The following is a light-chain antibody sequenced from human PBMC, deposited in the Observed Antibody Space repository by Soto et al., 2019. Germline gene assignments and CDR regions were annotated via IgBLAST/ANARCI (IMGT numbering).Light chain of an antibody. V-gene: IGKV1-12*01. CDR2: GAS. CDR1: RDISNS. J-gene: IGKJ1*01. Sequence: DIQMTQSPSSVSASVGDRLTITCRASRDISNSLAWYQQTPGKAPKLLLRGASSLHRGVPSRFSGGGAGTEFPLTISSLQPEDFATYYCPQTSAFPRTFRQGTKVDVK. CDR3: PQTSAFPRT.